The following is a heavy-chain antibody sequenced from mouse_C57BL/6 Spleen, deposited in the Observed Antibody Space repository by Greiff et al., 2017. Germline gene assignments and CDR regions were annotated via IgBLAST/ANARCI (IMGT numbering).Heavy chain of an antibody. V-gene: IGHV1-64*01. Sequence: VQLQQPGAELVKPGASVKLSCKASGYTFTSYWMHWVKQRPGQGLEWIGMIHPNSGSTNYNEKFKSKATLTVDKSSSTAYMQLSSLTSEDSAVYYCARETEAYYYGCWGQGATLTVST. CDR1: GYTFTSYW. CDR2: IHPNSGST. CDR3: ARETEAYYYGC. J-gene: IGHJ2*01.